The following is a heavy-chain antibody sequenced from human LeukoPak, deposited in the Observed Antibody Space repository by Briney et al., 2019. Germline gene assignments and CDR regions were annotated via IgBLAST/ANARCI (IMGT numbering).Heavy chain of an antibody. D-gene: IGHD3-10*01. CDR3: ARGDGSTMVRGVSRYGWLDP. Sequence: IRQPAGKGLEWIGRIFTTGSTNYNPSLMSRVTMSVDTSKSQFSLKLRSVTAADTAVYYCARGDGSTMVRGVSRYGWLDPWGQGALVTVSS. J-gene: IGHJ5*02. CDR2: IFTTGST. V-gene: IGHV4-4*07.